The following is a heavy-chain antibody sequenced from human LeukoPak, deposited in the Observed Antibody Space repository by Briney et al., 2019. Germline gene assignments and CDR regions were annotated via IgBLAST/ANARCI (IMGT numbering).Heavy chain of an antibody. CDR3: ARVLGIAAAGTVDY. Sequence: ASVKVSCKASGYTFTSYDINWVRQATGQGLEWMGWMNPNSGNTGYAQKFQGRGTMTRNTSISTAYMELSSLRSEDTAVYYCARVLGIAAAGTVDYWGQGTLVTVSS. J-gene: IGHJ4*02. CDR2: MNPNSGNT. CDR1: GYTFTSYD. D-gene: IGHD6-13*01. V-gene: IGHV1-8*01.